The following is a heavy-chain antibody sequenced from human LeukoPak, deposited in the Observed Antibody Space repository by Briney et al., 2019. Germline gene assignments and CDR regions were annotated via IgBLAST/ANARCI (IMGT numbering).Heavy chain of an antibody. CDR3: ARGSAYYYMDV. CDR2: IHSGGST. CDR1: GFSVSSNY. Sequence: AGGSLRLSCAASGFSVSSNYMSWVRQAPGKGLEWVSVIHSGGSTYYADSVKGRFTISRDNSKNSLYLQMNSLRAEDTAVYYCARGSAYYYMDVWGKGTTVTVSS. V-gene: IGHV3-53*01. J-gene: IGHJ6*03. D-gene: IGHD3-3*01.